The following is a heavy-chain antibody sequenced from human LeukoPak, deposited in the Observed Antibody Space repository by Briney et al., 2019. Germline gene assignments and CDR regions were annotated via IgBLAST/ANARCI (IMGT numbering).Heavy chain of an antibody. D-gene: IGHD1-26*01. J-gene: IGHJ3*02. Sequence: SETLSLTCTVSGGSVSNGNYYWSWLRQPPGKALEWIGYIYYSGNTNYNPSLEGRVTISVDTSKNHFSVKLSSVTAADTAVYYCARLVGATTDFAFDIWGQGTMVTVSS. V-gene: IGHV4-61*03. CDR3: ARLVGATTDFAFDI. CDR1: GGSVSNGNYY. CDR2: IYYSGNT.